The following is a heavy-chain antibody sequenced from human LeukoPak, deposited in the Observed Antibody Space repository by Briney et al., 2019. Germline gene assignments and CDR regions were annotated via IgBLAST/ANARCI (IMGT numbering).Heavy chain of an antibody. CDR1: GFTFSSYT. V-gene: IGHV3-21*04. J-gene: IGHJ6*03. CDR2: ISSSSSYI. Sequence: GGSLRLSCAASGFTFSSYTMNWVRQAPGKGLEWVSSISSSSSYIYYADSVKGRFTISRDNAKNSLYLQMNSLRAEDTAVYYCARDMRDGSGSYYQYYYYYYMDVWGKGTTVTISS. CDR3: ARDMRDGSGSYYQYYYYYYMDV. D-gene: IGHD3-10*01.